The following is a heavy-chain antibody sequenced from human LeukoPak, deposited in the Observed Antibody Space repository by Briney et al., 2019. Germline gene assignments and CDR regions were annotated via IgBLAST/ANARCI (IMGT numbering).Heavy chain of an antibody. CDR3: ARDQESSGYYPGFDL. V-gene: IGHV3-66*01. Sequence: GGSLRLSCAASGFTVSSNYMSWVRQAPGKGLEWVSVIYSGGSTYHADSVKGRFTISRDNSKNTLYLQMNSLRAEDTAVYYCARDQESSGYYPGFDLWGRGTLVTVSS. J-gene: IGHJ2*01. D-gene: IGHD3-22*01. CDR1: GFTVSSNY. CDR2: IYSGGST.